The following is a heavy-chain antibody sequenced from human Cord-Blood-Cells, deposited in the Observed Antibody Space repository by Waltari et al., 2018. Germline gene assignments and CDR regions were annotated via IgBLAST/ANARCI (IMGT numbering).Heavy chain of an antibody. D-gene: IGHD3-10*01. CDR1: GGSIRSSSYS. CDR2: IHYSGST. V-gene: IGHV4-39*01. CDR3: ARSYGSGSYYNVHFDY. Sequence: QLQLQESGPGLVKPSATLSITGTGSGGSIRSSSYSWGWLRQPPRKGREWFGSIHYSGSTYYNPSLKSRVTISVDTSKNQFSLKLSSVTAADTAVYYCARSYGSGSYYNVHFDYWGQGTLVTVSS. J-gene: IGHJ4*02.